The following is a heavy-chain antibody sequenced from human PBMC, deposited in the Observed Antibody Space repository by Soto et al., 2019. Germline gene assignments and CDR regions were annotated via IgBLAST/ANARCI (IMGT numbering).Heavy chain of an antibody. J-gene: IGHJ6*02. Sequence: GASVKVSCKASGYTFTGYYMHWVRQAPGQGLEWMGWINPNSGGTNYAQKFQGRVTMTRDTSISTAYMELSRLRSDDTAVYYCARDRAPYYDFWSGYRDYGMDVWGQGTTVTVSS. V-gene: IGHV1-2*02. D-gene: IGHD3-3*01. CDR3: ARDRAPYYDFWSGYRDYGMDV. CDR2: INPNSGGT. CDR1: GYTFTGYY.